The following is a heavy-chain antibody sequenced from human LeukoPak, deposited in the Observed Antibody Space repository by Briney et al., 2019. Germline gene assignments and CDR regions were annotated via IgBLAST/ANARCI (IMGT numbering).Heavy chain of an antibody. D-gene: IGHD4-17*01. CDR1: GGSISNGDYY. J-gene: IGHJ4*02. Sequence: SQTLSLTCTVSGGSISNGDYYWSWIRQTPGKGLEWIRYIYYSGTTYYNPSLKSRLTISLDTSKNQFSLKLISLAAADTAVYYCARAGTSVTTEFDYWGQGTLVTVSS. CDR3: ARAGTSVTTEFDY. CDR2: IYYSGTT. V-gene: IGHV4-30-4*01.